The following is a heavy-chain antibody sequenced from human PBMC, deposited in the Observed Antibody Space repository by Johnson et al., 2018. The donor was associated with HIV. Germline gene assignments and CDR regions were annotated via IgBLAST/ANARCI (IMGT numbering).Heavy chain of an antibody. V-gene: IGHV3-7*05. Sequence: VQLVESGGGLVQPGGSLRLSCAAYGFTFSTSWMSWVRQAPGKGLGWVANINQDGVEKYYVDSVKGRVNISRDNAKNSLFLQMNIVRDEDTAVYYCVRGVSVAPSSGFVIWGQGTTVTVSS. CDR2: INQDGVEK. CDR3: VRGVSVAPSSGFVI. D-gene: IGHD6-19*01. J-gene: IGHJ3*02. CDR1: GFTFSTSW.